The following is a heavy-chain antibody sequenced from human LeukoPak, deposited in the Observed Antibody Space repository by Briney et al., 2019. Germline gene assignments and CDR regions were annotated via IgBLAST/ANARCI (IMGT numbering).Heavy chain of an antibody. D-gene: IGHD2-15*01. J-gene: IGHJ6*02. CDR2: ISWDESTT. CDR3: ARGPNRWWVVSRNWGMDV. CDR1: GLPIGDNS. V-gene: IGHV3-43*01. Sequence: PGGSLRLSCAASGLPIGDNSMHWVRQAPGKGLEWVSLISWDESTTYYSDSVKGRFTVSRDSSKNSLHLQMNSLRTEDTALYYCARGPNRWWVVSRNWGMDVWGQGTTVTVSS.